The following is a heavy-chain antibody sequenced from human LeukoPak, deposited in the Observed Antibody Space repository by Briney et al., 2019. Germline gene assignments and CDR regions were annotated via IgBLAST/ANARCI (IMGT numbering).Heavy chain of an antibody. CDR1: GFTFSRFW. CDR3: ARNYSYYDILTGYYTSGAFDI. Sequence: GGSLRLSCAASGFTFSRFWMSWVRQAPGKGLEWVANIKQDGSEKYYVDSVKGRFTISRDNAKNSLFLQMNSLRAEDTAVYYCARNYSYYDILTGYYTSGAFDIWGQGTMVTVSS. J-gene: IGHJ3*02. CDR2: IKQDGSEK. V-gene: IGHV3-7*02. D-gene: IGHD3-9*01.